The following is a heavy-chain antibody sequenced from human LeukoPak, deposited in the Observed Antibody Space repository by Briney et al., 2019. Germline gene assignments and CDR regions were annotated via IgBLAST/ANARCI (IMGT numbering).Heavy chain of an antibody. Sequence: ASVKVSCKASGGTFSSYAISWVRQAPGQGLEWMGGIIPIFGTANYAQKFQGRVTITADESTSTAYMELSSLRSEDTAVYCCARAGAIFGVVKHYYYYMDVWGKGTTVTVS. CDR3: ARAGAIFGVVKHYYYYMDV. CDR2: IIPIFGTA. V-gene: IGHV1-69*13. J-gene: IGHJ6*03. D-gene: IGHD3-3*01. CDR1: GGTFSSYA.